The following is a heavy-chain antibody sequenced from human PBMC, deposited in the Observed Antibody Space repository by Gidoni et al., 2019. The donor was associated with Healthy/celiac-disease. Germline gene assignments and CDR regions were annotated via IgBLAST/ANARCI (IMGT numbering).Heavy chain of an antibody. CDR1: GFTFSSYG. V-gene: IGHV3-33*01. Sequence: QVQLVESGGGVVQPGRSLRLSCAASGFTFSSYGMHWVRQAPGKGLEWVAVIWYDGSNKYYADSVKGRFTISRDNSKNTLYLQMNSLRAEDTAVYYCAREVSVKDTAMAFDYWGQGTLVTVSS. D-gene: IGHD5-18*01. CDR3: AREVSVKDTAMAFDY. J-gene: IGHJ4*02. CDR2: IWYDGSNK.